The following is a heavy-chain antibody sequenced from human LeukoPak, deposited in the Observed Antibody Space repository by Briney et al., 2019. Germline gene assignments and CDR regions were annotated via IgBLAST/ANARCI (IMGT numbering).Heavy chain of an antibody. CDR2: ISYDGSNK. V-gene: IGHV3-30*04. Sequence: PGRSLRLSCAASGFTFSSYAMHWVRQAPGKGLEWVAVISYDGSNKYYADSVKGRFTISRDNSKNTLYLQMNSLRAEDTAVYYCARPIPVAGLFDYWGQGTLVTVSS. D-gene: IGHD6-19*01. J-gene: IGHJ4*02. CDR3: ARPIPVAGLFDY. CDR1: GFTFSSYA.